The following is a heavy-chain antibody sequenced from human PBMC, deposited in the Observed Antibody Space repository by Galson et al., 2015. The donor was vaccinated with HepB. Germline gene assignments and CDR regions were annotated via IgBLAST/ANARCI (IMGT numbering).Heavy chain of an antibody. Sequence: SVKVPCKVSGYTLTELSMHWVRQAPGKGLEWMGGFDPEDGETIYAQKFQGRVTMTEDTSTDTAYMELSSLRSEDTAVYYCATDMENDVKGNFDYWGQGTLVTVSS. CDR2: FDPEDGET. V-gene: IGHV1-24*01. CDR3: ATDMENDVKGNFDY. CDR1: GYTLTELS. D-gene: IGHD1-1*01. J-gene: IGHJ4*02.